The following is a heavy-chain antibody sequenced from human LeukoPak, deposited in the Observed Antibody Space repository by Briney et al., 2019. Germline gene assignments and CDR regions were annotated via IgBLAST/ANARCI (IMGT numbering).Heavy chain of an antibody. CDR1: GGSISSYY. J-gene: IGHJ5*02. CDR3: ARVPYGSGSYLFHWFDP. V-gene: IGHV4-59*01. Sequence: SETLSLTCSVSGGSISSYYWNWIRQTPGKGLEWIGSIYYSGSTYYNPSLKSRVTISVDTSKNQFSLKLNSVTAADTAVYYCARVPYGSGSYLFHWFDPWGQGTLVTVSS. D-gene: IGHD3-10*01. CDR2: IYYSGST.